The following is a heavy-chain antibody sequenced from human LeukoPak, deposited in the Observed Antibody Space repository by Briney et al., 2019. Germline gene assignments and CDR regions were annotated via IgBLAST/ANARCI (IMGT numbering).Heavy chain of an antibody. D-gene: IGHD3-22*01. V-gene: IGHV4-59*12. Sequence: SETLSLTCTVSGGSISSYYWSWIRQPPGKGLEWIGNIYYSGSTNYNPSLKSRVTISVDTSKNQFSLKLSSVTAADTAVYYCARDRYYYDSSGYYPPGAVTHWGQGTLVTVSS. CDR3: ARDRYYYDSSGYYPPGAVTH. J-gene: IGHJ4*02. CDR2: IYYSGST. CDR1: GGSISSYY.